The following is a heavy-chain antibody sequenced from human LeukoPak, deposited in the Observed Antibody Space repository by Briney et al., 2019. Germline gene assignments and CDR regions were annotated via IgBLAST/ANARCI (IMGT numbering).Heavy chain of an antibody. J-gene: IGHJ4*02. CDR2: ISAYNGNT. CDR1: GYTFTSYS. D-gene: IGHD5-18*01. V-gene: IGHV1-18*01. CDR3: ARDGIQLCFSYFDY. Sequence: ASVKVSCKASGYTFTSYSISWVRQAPGQGLEWMGWISAYNGNTNYAQKLQGRVTMTTDTSTSTAYMELRSLRSDDTAVYYCARDGIQLCFSYFDYWGQGTLVTVSS.